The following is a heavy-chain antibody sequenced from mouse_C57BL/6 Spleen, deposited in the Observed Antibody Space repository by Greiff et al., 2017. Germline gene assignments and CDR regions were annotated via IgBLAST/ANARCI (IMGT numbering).Heavy chain of an antibody. Sequence: VQLKESGPELVKPGASVKIPCKASGYTFTDYNMAWVKQSHGKSLEWIGDINPNNGGTIYNQKFKGKATLTVDKSSSTAYMELRSLTSEDTAVYYCAMYGYDAWFAYWGQGTLVTVSA. V-gene: IGHV1-18*01. CDR3: AMYGYDAWFAY. CDR1: GYTFTDYN. CDR2: INPNNGGT. J-gene: IGHJ3*01. D-gene: IGHD2-2*01.